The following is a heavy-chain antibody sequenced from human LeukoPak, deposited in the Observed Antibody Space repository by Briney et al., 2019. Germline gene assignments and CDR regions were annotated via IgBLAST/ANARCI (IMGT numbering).Heavy chain of an antibody. CDR3: ARDGYCSSTSCYSS. V-gene: IGHV3-21*01. D-gene: IGHD2-2*03. J-gene: IGHJ4*02. Sequence: GGSLRLSCAASGFTFSSTAMNWVRQAPGKGLEWVSSISSSSSYIYYADSVKGRFTISRDNAKNSLYLQMNSLRAEDTAVYYCARDGYCSSTSCYSSWGQGTLVTVSS. CDR1: GFTFSSTA. CDR2: ISSSSSYI.